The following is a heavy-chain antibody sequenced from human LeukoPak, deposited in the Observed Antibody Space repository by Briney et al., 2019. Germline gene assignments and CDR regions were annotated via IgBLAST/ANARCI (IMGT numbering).Heavy chain of an antibody. J-gene: IGHJ4*02. CDR2: ISPNSGAT. D-gene: IGHD3-10*01. Sequence: GASVKVSCKASGYTFTDYYVHWVRLVPGQGLEWMGRISPNSGATNYAEKFRGRVTMARDTSINPVYMEMSSLRSDDTAVYYCARDLRGRGSDYLDYWGQGTLVTVSS. V-gene: IGHV1-2*06. CDR1: GYTFTDYY. CDR3: ARDLRGRGSDYLDY.